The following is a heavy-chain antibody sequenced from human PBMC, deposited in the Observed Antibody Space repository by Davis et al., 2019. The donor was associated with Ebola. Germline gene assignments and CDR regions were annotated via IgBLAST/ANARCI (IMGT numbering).Heavy chain of an antibody. CDR3: TRGPSYDSGVIGAFDI. Sequence: AASVKVSCNASAYTFSSYGISWVRQAPGEGPEWMAWISGHSDNPKYAPKVQDRVTVTTDRSTHTAYLELRSLRSDDTAVYYCTRGPSYDSGVIGAFDIWGQGTTITVSS. V-gene: IGHV1-18*01. D-gene: IGHD4-17*01. CDR1: AYTFSSYG. J-gene: IGHJ3*02. CDR2: ISGHSDNP.